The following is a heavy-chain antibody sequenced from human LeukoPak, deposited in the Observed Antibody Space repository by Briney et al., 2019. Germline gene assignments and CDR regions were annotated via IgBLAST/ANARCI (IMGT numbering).Heavy chain of an antibody. CDR3: TRGVYCSGGSCSLDY. CDR1: GFTFDNYA. CDR2: ISGSDDFT. V-gene: IGHV3-23*01. Sequence: GGSLRLSCAASGFTFDNYAMSWVRQAPGKGLEWVSTISGSDDFTYYADSVKGRFTSSRDNSRNTLSLQISSLRAEDTALYYCTRGVYCSGGSCSLDYWGQGTLVTVSS. J-gene: IGHJ4*02. D-gene: IGHD2-15*01.